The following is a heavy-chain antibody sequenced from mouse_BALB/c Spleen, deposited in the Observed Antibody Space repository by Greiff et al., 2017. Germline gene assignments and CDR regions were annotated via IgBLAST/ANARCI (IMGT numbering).Heavy chain of an antibody. CDR1: GYTFTSYW. CDR2: INPSTGYT. D-gene: IGHD2-1*01. CDR3: ARCELYGNYWFAY. V-gene: IGHV1-7*01. J-gene: IGHJ3*01. Sequence: QVQLQQSGAELAKPGASVKMSCKASGYTFTSYWMHWVKQRPGQGLEWIGYINPSTGYTEYNQKFKDKATLTADKSSSTAYMQLSSLTSEDSAVYYCARCELYGNYWFAYWGQGTLVTVSA.